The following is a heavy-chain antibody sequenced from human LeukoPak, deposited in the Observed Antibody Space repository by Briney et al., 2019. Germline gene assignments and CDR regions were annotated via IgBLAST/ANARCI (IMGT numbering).Heavy chain of an antibody. CDR1: GISVTSGGYY. D-gene: IGHD3-16*01. J-gene: IGHJ4*02. Sequence: SETLSLTCSVSGISVTSGGYYWTWIRQPPGKGLEWIGYIYYSGSTNYNPALKSRVTISLDTSKNQFSLKLNSVTAADTAVYYCARRVTGRGTYYFDYWGQGTLVTVSS. CDR3: ARRVTGRGTYYFDY. V-gene: IGHV4-61*08. CDR2: IYYSGST.